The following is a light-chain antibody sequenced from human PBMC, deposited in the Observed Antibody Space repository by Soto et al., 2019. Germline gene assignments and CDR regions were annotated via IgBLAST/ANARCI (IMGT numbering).Light chain of an antibody. Sequence: DIQMTQSPSSLSASVGDRVTITCRASQDISNYLNWYQQRPGKAPKLLIYDASNLERGVPSRFSGTRSGTHFTFAITSPQPEDVATSYCQQSDSLPITFGQGTRLEI. CDR3: QQSDSLPIT. CDR2: DAS. CDR1: QDISNY. V-gene: IGKV1-33*01. J-gene: IGKJ5*01.